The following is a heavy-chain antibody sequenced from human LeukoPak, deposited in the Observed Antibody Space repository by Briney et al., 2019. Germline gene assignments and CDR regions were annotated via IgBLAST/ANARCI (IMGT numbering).Heavy chain of an antibody. V-gene: IGHV3-48*03. CDR1: GFTFSSYG. CDR2: ISNSGSTI. D-gene: IGHD4-17*01. J-gene: IGHJ4*02. CDR3: ARFPTVITMGY. Sequence: GGSLRLSCAASGFTFSSYGVNWVRQAPGKGLEWVSYISNSGSTIHYADSVKGRFTVSRDNAKKSLYLQMNSLRAEDTGVYYCARFPTVITMGYWGQGTLVTVSS.